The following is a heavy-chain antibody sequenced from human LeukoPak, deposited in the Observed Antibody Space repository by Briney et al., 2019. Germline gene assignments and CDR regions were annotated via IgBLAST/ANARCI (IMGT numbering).Heavy chain of an antibody. D-gene: IGHD1-26*01. J-gene: IGHJ3*02. CDR3: ARGRIVGATTTIDAFDI. V-gene: IGHV3-21*01. CDR2: ISNSGCYI. CDR1: ECTFRPYS. Sequence: GGTLRLSCAASECTFRPYSMHWVRQPPAKGLEWVWSISNSGCYIYYADSVKGSLPIYRDNAKNSLYLQKSSLRADATSLYYCARGRIVGATTTIDAFDIWGQGTMVTVSS.